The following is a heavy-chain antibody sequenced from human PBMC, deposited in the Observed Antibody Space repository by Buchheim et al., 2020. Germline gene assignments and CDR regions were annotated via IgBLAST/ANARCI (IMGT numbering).Heavy chain of an antibody. D-gene: IGHD3-10*01. J-gene: IGHJ4*02. CDR1: GFTFSSYA. V-gene: IGHV3-30-3*01. CDR3: ARKVYYYGSGSYYNILGGPFDY. CDR2: ISYDGSNK. Sequence: QVQLVESGGGVVQPGRSLRLSCAASGFTFSSYAMHWVRQAPGKGLEWVAVISYDGSNKYYADSVKGRFTISRDNSKNTLYLQMNSLRAEDTAVYYCARKVYYYGSGSYYNILGGPFDYWGQGTL.